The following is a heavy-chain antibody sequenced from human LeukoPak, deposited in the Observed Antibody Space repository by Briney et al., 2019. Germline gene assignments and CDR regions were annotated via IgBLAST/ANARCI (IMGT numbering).Heavy chain of an antibody. D-gene: IGHD5-18*01. CDR1: GFTFSSYS. CDR3: ARRATTERGHSYGLDY. V-gene: IGHV3-21*01. Sequence: PGGSLRLSCAASGFTFSSYSINWVRQAPGKGLEWVSSISTSSSSSYIYYADSVTGRFTISRDNAKNSLYLQMNSLRAEDTAVYYCARRATTERGHSYGLDYWGQGTLVTVSS. CDR2: ISTSSSSSYI. J-gene: IGHJ4*02.